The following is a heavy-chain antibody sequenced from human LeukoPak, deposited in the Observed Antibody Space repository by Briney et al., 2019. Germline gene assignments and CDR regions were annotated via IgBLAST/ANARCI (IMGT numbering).Heavy chain of an antibody. CDR1: GGSISSGGYS. V-gene: IGHV4-30-2*01. J-gene: IGHJ6*02. D-gene: IGHD3-10*01. CDR2: IYHSGST. Sequence: SETLSLTCAVSGGSISSGGYSWSWIRQPPRKGLEWIGYIYHSGSTYYNPSLKSRVTISVDTSKNQFSLKLSSVTAADTAVYYCVGSGSYYYGMDVWGQGTTVTVSS. CDR3: VGSGSYYYGMDV.